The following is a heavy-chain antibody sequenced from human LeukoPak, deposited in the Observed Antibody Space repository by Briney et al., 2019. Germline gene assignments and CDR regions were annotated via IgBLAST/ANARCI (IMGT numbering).Heavy chain of an antibody. V-gene: IGHV3-30*02. D-gene: IGHD6-19*01. J-gene: IGHJ4*02. CDR2: IRYDGSNR. Sequence: GGSLRLSCAASGFTFSNYGMHWVRQAPGKGLGWVAFIRYDGSNRYYADSVKVRFTISRDNSKNTLYLQMNSLRAEDTAVYYCAKDQGFRQYTSGWYGVDYWGQGTLVTVSS. CDR3: AKDQGFRQYTSGWYGVDY. CDR1: GFTFSNYG.